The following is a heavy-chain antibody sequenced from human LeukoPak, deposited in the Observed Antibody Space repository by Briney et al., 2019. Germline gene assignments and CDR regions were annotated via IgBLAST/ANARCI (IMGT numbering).Heavy chain of an antibody. Sequence: GGSLRLSCAASGFTFSSYAMHWVRQAPGKGLEWVAVISYDGSNKYYADSVKGRFTISRDNSKNTLYLQMNSLRAEDTAVYYCAGAGVVVVPAAMRWFAHDYYYMDVWGKGTTVTVSS. CDR1: GFTFSSYA. CDR2: ISYDGSNK. CDR3: AGAGVVVVPAAMRWFAHDYYYMDV. D-gene: IGHD2-2*01. J-gene: IGHJ6*03. V-gene: IGHV3-30*04.